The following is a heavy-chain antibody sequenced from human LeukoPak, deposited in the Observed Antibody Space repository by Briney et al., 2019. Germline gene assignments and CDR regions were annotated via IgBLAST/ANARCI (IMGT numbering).Heavy chain of an antibody. CDR1: GGSISSSSYY. CDR2: IYYSGST. CDR3: AGTYYYTSGSYSNFDY. Sequence: SETLSLTCTVSGGSISSSSYYWGWIRQPPGKGLEWVGSIYYSGSTYYNPSLKSRVTISVDTSKIQFSLKLSSVTAADTAVYYCAGTYYYTSGSYSNFDYWGQGTLVTVSS. D-gene: IGHD3-10*01. V-gene: IGHV4-39*07. J-gene: IGHJ4*02.